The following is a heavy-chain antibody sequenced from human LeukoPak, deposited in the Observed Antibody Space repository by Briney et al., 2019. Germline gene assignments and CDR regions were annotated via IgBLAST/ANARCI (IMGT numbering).Heavy chain of an antibody. CDR3: ARLIYGRVVTAIDY. CDR1: GGSITTTNF. J-gene: IGHJ4*02. Sequence: SETLSLTCGVSGGSITTTNFWSWVRQPPGGGLEWIGEISLRGRTQYNPSLKSRVNISIDESKNHLYLSLASVTAADTAVYYCARLIYGRVVTAIDYWGQGTLVTVSS. V-gene: IGHV4-4*02. D-gene: IGHD2-21*02. CDR2: ISLRGRT.